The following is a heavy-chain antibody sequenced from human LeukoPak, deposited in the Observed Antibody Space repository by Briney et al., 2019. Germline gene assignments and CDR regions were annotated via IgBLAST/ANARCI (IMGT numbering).Heavy chain of an antibody. V-gene: IGHV1-69*04. D-gene: IGHD3-3*01. CDR3: ARNYDFWSGYSILFDY. Sequence: SVKVSCKASGGTFSSYAISWVRQAPGQGLEWMGRIIPILGIANYAQKLQGRVTMTTDTSTSTAYMELRSLRSDDTAVYYCARNYDFWSGYSILFDYWGQGTLVTVSS. CDR2: IIPILGIA. J-gene: IGHJ4*02. CDR1: GGTFSSYA.